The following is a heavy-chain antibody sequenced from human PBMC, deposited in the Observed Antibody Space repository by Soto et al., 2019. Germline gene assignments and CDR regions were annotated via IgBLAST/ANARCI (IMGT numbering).Heavy chain of an antibody. CDR3: ARGELGELSSVLNFDY. CDR1: GGSISSYY. D-gene: IGHD3-16*02. J-gene: IGHJ4*02. CDR2: IYTSGST. Sequence: SLTCTVSGGSISSYYWSWIRQPAGKGLEWIGRIYTSGSTNYNPSLKSRVTMSVDTSKNQFSLKLSSVTAADTAVYYCARGELGELSSVLNFDYWGQGTLVTVSS. V-gene: IGHV4-4*07.